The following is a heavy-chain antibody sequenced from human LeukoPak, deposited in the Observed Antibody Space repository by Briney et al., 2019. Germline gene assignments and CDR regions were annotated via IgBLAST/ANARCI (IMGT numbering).Heavy chain of an antibody. D-gene: IGHD1-20*01. CDR3: ARVTVSSSEVIFDY. CDR2: IHYSGST. Sequence: PSETLSLTCSVSGGXISSSSYYWCWIRQPPGKGLQCLGSIHYSGSTYYNPSLKSRVTISVDTSKNQFSLKLSSVTAADTAVYYCARVTVSSSEVIFDYWGQGSLVTVSS. J-gene: IGHJ4*02. CDR1: GGXISSSSYY. V-gene: IGHV4-39*01.